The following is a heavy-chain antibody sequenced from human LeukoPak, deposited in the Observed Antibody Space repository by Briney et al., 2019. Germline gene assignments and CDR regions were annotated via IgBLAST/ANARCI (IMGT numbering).Heavy chain of an antibody. D-gene: IGHD1-26*01. V-gene: IGHV3-7*03. Sequence: GGSLRLSCSASGFTFSTYWMSWVRQAPGKGLEWVANMRRDGNEIYYLDSVRGRFTISRDNSKNTLYLQMNSLRAEDTAVYYCARAPTYSGNYYWHFDYWGQGTLVTVSS. CDR3: ARAPTYSGNYYWHFDY. J-gene: IGHJ4*02. CDR2: MRRDGNEI. CDR1: GFTFSTYW.